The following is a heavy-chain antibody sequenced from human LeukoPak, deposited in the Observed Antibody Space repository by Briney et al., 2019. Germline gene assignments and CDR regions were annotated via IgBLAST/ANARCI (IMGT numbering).Heavy chain of an antibody. J-gene: IGHJ4*02. CDR1: GFPFRSYV. CDR2: ISGSGGRT. CDR3: AKVRTTTLLGPFDY. V-gene: IGHV3-23*01. Sequence: GGSLRLSCAASGFPFRSYVMSWDRQAPGKGLQWVSTISGSGGRTYYADSVKGRFIVSRDSSKNTLYLQINSLRAEDTAVYYCAKVRTTTLLGPFDYWGQGTLVTVSS. D-gene: IGHD1/OR15-1a*01.